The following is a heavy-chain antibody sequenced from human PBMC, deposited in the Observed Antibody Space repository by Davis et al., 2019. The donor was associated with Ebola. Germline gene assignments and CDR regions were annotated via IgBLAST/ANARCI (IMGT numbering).Heavy chain of an antibody. CDR2: IIPIFGTA. CDR1: GGTFSSYA. J-gene: IGHJ4*02. Sequence: SVKVSCKASGGTFSSYAISWVRQAPGQGLEWMGGIIPIFGTANYAQKFQGRVTMTRDTSISTAYMELSRLRSDDTAVYYCARDHYYYDSSGYYSRWNFDYWGQGTLVTVSS. V-gene: IGHV1-69*05. D-gene: IGHD3-22*01. CDR3: ARDHYYYDSSGYYSRWNFDY.